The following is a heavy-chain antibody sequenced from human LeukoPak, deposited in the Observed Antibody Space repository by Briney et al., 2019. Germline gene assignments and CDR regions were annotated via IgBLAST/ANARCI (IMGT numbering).Heavy chain of an antibody. CDR2: IYSGGST. V-gene: IGHV3-23*03. CDR3: ANEDSSGYYY. CDR1: GFTFNNYA. J-gene: IGHJ4*02. D-gene: IGHD3-22*01. Sequence: GGSLRLSCAASGFTFNNYAMSWVRQAPGKGLEWVSIIYSGGSTYYADSVKGRFTISRDNSKNTLYLQMSSLRVEDTAVYYCANEDSSGYYYWGQGTLVTVSS.